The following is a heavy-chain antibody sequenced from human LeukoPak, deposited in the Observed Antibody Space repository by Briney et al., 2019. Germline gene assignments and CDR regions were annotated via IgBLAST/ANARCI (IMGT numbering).Heavy chain of an antibody. CDR1: GFTFSSYG. CDR2: ISSTGSAI. CDR3: ARSSDSSGYYYFDY. D-gene: IGHD3-22*01. V-gene: IGHV3-48*04. Sequence: GGSLRLSCAASGFTFSSYGMNWVRQAPGKGLEWVAYISSTGSAIYYADSVKGRFTVSRDNAKNSLYLQMNSLRAEDTAVYYCARSSDSSGYYYFDYWGQGTLVTVSS. J-gene: IGHJ4*02.